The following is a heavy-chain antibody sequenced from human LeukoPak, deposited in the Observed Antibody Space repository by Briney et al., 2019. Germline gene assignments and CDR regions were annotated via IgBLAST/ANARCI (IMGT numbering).Heavy chain of an antibody. Sequence: PSETLSLTCTVSGGSISSYYWSWIRQPPGKGLEWIGYIYCSGSTNYNPSLKSRVTISVDTSKNQFSLKLSSVTAADTAVYYCARVRSGWYLGYFDYWGQGTLVTVSS. CDR2: IYCSGST. J-gene: IGHJ4*02. V-gene: IGHV4-59*01. CDR3: ARVRSGWYLGYFDY. CDR1: GGSISSYY. D-gene: IGHD6-19*01.